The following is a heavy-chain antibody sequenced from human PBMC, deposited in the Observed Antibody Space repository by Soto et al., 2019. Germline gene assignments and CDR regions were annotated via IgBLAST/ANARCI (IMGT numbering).Heavy chain of an antibody. CDR3: AKDDYFDSSGYFNH. Sequence: GGSLRLSCASSVFTFIDYAMSWVRQAPGKGPEWVSAISGSGGSTYNADSMRGRFTISRDSSKNTLYLQMNSLRAEDTAVYYCAKDDYFDSSGYFNHWGQGTLVTVSS. CDR2: ISGSGGST. CDR1: VFTFIDYA. D-gene: IGHD3-22*01. J-gene: IGHJ5*02. V-gene: IGHV3-23*01.